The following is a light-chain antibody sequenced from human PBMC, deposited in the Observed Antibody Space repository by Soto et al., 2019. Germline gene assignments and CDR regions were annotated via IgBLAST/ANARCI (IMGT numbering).Light chain of an antibody. Sequence: QSVLTQPASVSGSPGQPITISCTRTSSDVGGYNYVSWYQQHPGKAPKLMIYDVSNRPSGVSYRFSGSKSGNTASLTISGLQAEDEADYYCSSYTSSSTLYVFGTGTKVTVL. J-gene: IGLJ1*01. CDR1: SSDVGGYNY. V-gene: IGLV2-14*03. CDR3: SSYTSSSTLYV. CDR2: DVS.